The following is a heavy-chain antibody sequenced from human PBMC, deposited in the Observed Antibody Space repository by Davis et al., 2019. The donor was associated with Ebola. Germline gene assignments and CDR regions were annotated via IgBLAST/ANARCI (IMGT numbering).Heavy chain of an antibody. V-gene: IGHV1-46*01. CDR1: GYTFTSYY. CDR3: ARVVGSSWMYYYYGMDV. J-gene: IGHJ6*02. CDR2: INPSGGST. D-gene: IGHD6-13*01. Sequence: ASVKVSCKASGYTFTSYYMHWVRQAPGQGLEWMGIINPSGGSTNYAQKFQGRVTITADESTSTAYMELSSLRSEDTAVYYCARVVGSSWMYYYYGMDVWGQGTTVTVSS.